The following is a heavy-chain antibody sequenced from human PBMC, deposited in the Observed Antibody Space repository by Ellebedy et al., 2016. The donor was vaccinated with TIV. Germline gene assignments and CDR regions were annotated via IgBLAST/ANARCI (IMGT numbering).Heavy chain of an antibody. CDR2: ISNDGSKE. V-gene: IGHV3-30*18. J-gene: IGHJ4*02. CDR1: GIIFSTYD. Sequence: GESLKISCAASGIIFSTYDFHWVRQAPGKGLEWVAVISNDGSKEYYADSVKGRFTISRDNSKNTLYLQMNSLRVEDTAVYYCAKSWRGFDYWGQGTLVTVSS. D-gene: IGHD3-10*01. CDR3: AKSWRGFDY.